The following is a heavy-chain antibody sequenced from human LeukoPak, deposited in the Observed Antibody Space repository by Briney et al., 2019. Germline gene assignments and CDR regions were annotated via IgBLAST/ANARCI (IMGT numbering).Heavy chain of an antibody. CDR2: IYYSGST. V-gene: IGHV4-59*01. D-gene: IGHD3-3*01. CDR1: GGSISNNYY. Sequence: SETLSLTCTVSGGSISNNYYWGWIRQPPGKGLEWIGYIYYSGSTNYNPSLKSRVTISVDTSKNQFSLKLSSVTAADTAVYYCARETSITIFGVVTATYDAFDIWGQGTMVTVSS. CDR3: ARETSITIFGVVTATYDAFDI. J-gene: IGHJ3*02.